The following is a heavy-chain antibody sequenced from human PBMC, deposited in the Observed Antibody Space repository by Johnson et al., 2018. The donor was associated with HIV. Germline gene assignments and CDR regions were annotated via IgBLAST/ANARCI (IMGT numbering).Heavy chain of an antibody. J-gene: IGHJ3*02. CDR1: GFTFSNAW. D-gene: IGHD1-14*01. Sequence: VQLVESGGGLVKPGGSLRISCAASGFTFSNAWMSWVRQAPGKGLEWVGRIKSKTDGGTTDYAAPVKGRFTISRDDSKNTLYLQMNSLKTEDTAVYYCAKPYGNDAFDIWGQGTMVTVSS. CDR2: IKSKTDGGTT. V-gene: IGHV3-15*01. CDR3: AKPYGNDAFDI.